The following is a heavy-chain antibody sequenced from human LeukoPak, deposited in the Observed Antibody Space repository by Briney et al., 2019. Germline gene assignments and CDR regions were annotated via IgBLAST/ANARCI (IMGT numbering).Heavy chain of an antibody. Sequence: SETLSLTCTVSGGSISSYYWSWIRQPPGKGLEWIGYIYYSGSTNYNPSLKSRVTISVDTSKNQFSLKLSSVTAADTAVYYCARDIAAAGTGAFDIWGQGTMVTVSS. D-gene: IGHD6-13*01. CDR2: IYYSGST. CDR3: ARDIAAAGTGAFDI. J-gene: IGHJ3*02. CDR1: GGSISSYY. V-gene: IGHV4-59*01.